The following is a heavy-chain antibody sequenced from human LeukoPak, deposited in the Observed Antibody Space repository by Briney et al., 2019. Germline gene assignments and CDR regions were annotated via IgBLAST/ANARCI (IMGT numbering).Heavy chain of an antibody. D-gene: IGHD3-22*01. CDR2: IKTDGSST. J-gene: IGHJ4*02. CDR3: ARFRNYYDSSGYYSRDDY. V-gene: IGHV3-74*01. Sequence: PGGSLRLSCAGPGDSWMHWVRQVPGKGLVWVSRIKTDGSSTSYADSVKGRFTISNDNAENTLYLQMNSLRAEDTAVYYCARFRNYYDSSGYYSRDDYWGQGTLVTVSS. CDR1: GDSW.